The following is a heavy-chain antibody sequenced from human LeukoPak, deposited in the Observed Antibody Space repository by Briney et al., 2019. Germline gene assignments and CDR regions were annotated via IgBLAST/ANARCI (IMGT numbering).Heavy chain of an antibody. CDR1: GFTFSSYA. CDR3: ARGIAVAGPPFDY. J-gene: IGHJ4*02. Sequence: GSLRLSCAASGFTFSSYAMHWVRQAPGKGLEWVAVISYDGSNKYYADSVKGRFTISRDNSKNTLYLQMNSPRAEDTAVYYCARGIAVAGPPFDYWGQGTLVTVSS. D-gene: IGHD6-19*01. CDR2: ISYDGSNK. V-gene: IGHV3-30-3*01.